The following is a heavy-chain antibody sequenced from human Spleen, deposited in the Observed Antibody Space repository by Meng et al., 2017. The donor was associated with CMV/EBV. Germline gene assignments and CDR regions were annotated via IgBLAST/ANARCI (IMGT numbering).Heavy chain of an antibody. D-gene: IGHD1-7*01. CDR3: VRDGTGITAFDY. Sequence: ASVKVSCKASGYTFAGYHVHWVRQAPGQGLEWMGWISTYNGHTKYAQRLQGRVTMTTDTSTSTVYMEVRSLRSDDTAVYYCVRDGTGITAFDYWGQGTPVTVSS. V-gene: IGHV1-18*04. CDR2: ISTYNGHT. CDR1: GYTFAGYH. J-gene: IGHJ4*02.